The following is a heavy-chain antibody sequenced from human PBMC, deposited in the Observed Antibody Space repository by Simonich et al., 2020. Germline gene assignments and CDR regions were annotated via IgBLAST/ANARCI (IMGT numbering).Heavy chain of an antibody. D-gene: IGHD2-2*01. CDR1: GYTFTSYD. CDR3: ARARYCSSTSCYNWFDP. V-gene: IGHV1-8*03. Sequence: QVQLVQSGAEVKKPGASVKVSCKASGYTFTSYDIKWVRQATGQGLDWTGRIHPNSSNTGYAQKFQGRVTITRNTSIRTAYMELSSLISEDTAVYYCARARYCSSTSCYNWFDPWGQGTLVTVSS. CDR2: IHPNSSNT. J-gene: IGHJ5*02.